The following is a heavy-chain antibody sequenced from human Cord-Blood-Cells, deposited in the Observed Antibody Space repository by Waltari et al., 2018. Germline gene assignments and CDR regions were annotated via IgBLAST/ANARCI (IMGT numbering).Heavy chain of an antibody. Sequence: QVQLVQSGAEVKKPGASVKVSCKVSGYTLTELSMHWVRQAPGNGLEWMGGFDPEDGETIYAQKFQGRVTMTEDTSTDTAYMELSSLRSEDTAVYYCATDLKFGGRGTSCCNWFDPWGQGTLVTVSS. J-gene: IGHJ5*02. D-gene: IGHD2-2*01. CDR1: GYTLTELS. V-gene: IGHV1-24*01. CDR3: ATDLKFGGRGTSCCNWFDP. CDR2: FDPEDGET.